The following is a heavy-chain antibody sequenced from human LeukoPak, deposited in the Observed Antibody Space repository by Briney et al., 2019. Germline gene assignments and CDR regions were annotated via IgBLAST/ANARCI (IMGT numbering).Heavy chain of an antibody. CDR2: INPNSGGT. CDR3: AGGPTTVVMRNYILYWGDFTY. Sequence: ASVKVCCNASGYTFTGYYMHWVRQAPGQGLEWMGWINPNSGGTNYEQKFQGRVTMTRDTSISTAYMELSRLRSDDTAVYYCAGGPTTVVMRNYILYWGDFTYWGQGTLVTVSS. J-gene: IGHJ4*02. V-gene: IGHV1-2*02. CDR1: GYTFTGYY. D-gene: IGHD4-23*01.